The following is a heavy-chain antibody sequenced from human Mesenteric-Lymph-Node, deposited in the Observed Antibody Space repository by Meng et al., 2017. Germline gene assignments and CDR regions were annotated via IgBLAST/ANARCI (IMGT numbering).Heavy chain of an antibody. V-gene: IGHV4-4*07. J-gene: IGHJ4*02. D-gene: IGHD4-17*01. CDR1: GGPFSGYY. Sequence: SETLSLTCAVYGGPFSGYYWSWIRQPAGKGLEWIGRIYTSGSTNYNPSLKSRVTISVDTSKNQFSLKLSSVTAADTAVYYCAREGSDYGDYGFGYWGQGTLVTVSS. CDR2: IYTSGST. CDR3: AREGSDYGDYGFGY.